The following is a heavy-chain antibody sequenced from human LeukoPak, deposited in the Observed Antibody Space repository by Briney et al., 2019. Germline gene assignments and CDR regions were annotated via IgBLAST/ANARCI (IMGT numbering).Heavy chain of an antibody. CDR1: GGSISSSSYY. CDR3: ARVRVTEDWFDP. D-gene: IGHD2-8*01. CDR2: IYYSGST. V-gene: IGHV4-39*07. J-gene: IGHJ5*02. Sequence: SETLSLTCTVSGGSISSSSYYWGWIRQPPGKGLEWIGSIYYSGSTYYNPSLKSRVTISVDTSKNQFSLKLSSVTAADTAVYYCARVRVTEDWFDPWGQGTLVTVSS.